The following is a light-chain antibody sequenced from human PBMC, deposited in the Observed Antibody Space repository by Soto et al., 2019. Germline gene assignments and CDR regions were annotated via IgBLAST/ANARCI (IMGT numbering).Light chain of an antibody. V-gene: IGKV3-20*01. CDR2: GSS. CDR1: ESVRSK. Sequence: EIVRRHSPATLSVSPGEGGTLPCRASESVRSKVAWYQQKPGQAPRLLIYGSSTRATGIPDRFSGSGSGTDFTLTISRLEPEDFAVYYCQQYGSSIAFGQGTRLEIK. J-gene: IGKJ5*01. CDR3: QQYGSSIA.